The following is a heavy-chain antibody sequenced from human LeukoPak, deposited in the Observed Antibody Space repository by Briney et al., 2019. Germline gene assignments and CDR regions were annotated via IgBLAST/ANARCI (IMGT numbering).Heavy chain of an antibody. D-gene: IGHD3-9*01. J-gene: IGHJ5*02. CDR2: IIPIFGTA. Sequence: GASVKVSCKASGGTFSSYAISWVRQAPGQGLEWMGGIIPIFGTANYAQKFQGRVTITADKSTSTAYMELSSLRSEDTAVYYCARGRGEDILTGYYNRWFDPWGQGTLVTVSS. V-gene: IGHV1-69*06. CDR3: ARGRGEDILTGYYNRWFDP. CDR1: GGTFSSYA.